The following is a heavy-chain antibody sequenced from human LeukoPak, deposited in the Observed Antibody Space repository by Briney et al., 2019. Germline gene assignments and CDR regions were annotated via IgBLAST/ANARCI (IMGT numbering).Heavy chain of an antibody. D-gene: IGHD1-26*01. CDR1: GGAISRYY. CDR2: IHYSGST. V-gene: IGHV4-59*01. J-gene: IGHJ6*03. CDR3: ASGAYSYYYMDV. Sequence: SETLSLTCSVSGGAISRYYWSWIRQPPGKGLEWIGYIHYSGSTNYNPSLKSRVTISVDTSKNQFSLKLSSVTAADTAVYYCASGAYSYYYMDVWGKGTTVTISS.